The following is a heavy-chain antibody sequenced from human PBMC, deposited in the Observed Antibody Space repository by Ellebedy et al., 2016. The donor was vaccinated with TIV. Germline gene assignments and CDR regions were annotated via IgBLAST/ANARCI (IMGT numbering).Heavy chain of an antibody. D-gene: IGHD3-9*01. J-gene: IGHJ4*02. CDR2: IYYSGST. CDR3: ARQGMARFFDWTFDY. CDR1: GGSISSYY. V-gene: IGHV4-59*08. Sequence: MPSETLSLTCTVSGGSISSYYWSWIRQPPGKGLEWIGYIYYSGSTNYNPSLKSRVNISVDTSKNPFSLNLSSVTAADTAVYYCARQGMARFFDWTFDYWGQGILVTVSS.